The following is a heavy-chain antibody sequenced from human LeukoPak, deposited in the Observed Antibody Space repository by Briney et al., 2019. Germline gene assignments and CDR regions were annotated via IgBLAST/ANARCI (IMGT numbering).Heavy chain of an antibody. CDR2: IYSTGST. CDR3: ARAGHNRNYYDSSGLDY. J-gene: IGHJ4*02. Sequence: SETLSLTCTVSGGSIFSYYWSWIRQPAGKGLEWIGLIYSTGSTNYNPSLKSRVTISVDTSKNQFSLKLSSVTAADTAVYYCARAGHNRNYYDSSGLDYWGQGTLVTVSS. CDR1: GGSIFSYY. D-gene: IGHD3-22*01. V-gene: IGHV4-4*07.